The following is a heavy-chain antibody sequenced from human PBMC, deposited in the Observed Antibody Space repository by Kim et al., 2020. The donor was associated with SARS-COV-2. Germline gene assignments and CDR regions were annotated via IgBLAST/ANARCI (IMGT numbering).Heavy chain of an antibody. CDR2: I. J-gene: IGHJ4*02. V-gene: IGHV3-48*02. D-gene: IGHD3-9*01. CDR3: ARVGLRYFDW. Sequence: IYYADSVKGPFTISSDKAKNSLDLQMNSLRDEDTAVYYFARVGLRYFDWWGQGTLVTVSS.